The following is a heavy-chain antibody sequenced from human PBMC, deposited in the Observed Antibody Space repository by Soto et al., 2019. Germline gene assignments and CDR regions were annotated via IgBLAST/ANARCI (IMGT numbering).Heavy chain of an antibody. J-gene: IGHJ4*02. D-gene: IGHD6-19*01. V-gene: IGHV3-53*01. CDR3: VQTTGWPGFDF. CDR1: GFSVSSKY. CDR2: IYGGGTT. Sequence: EVQLVESGGGLIQPGGSLRLSCAASGFSVSSKYMTWVRQAPGKGLEWVSVIYGGGTTYYADSVKGRFTISRDNSKNTLYLQMNSLRAEDXXXYYXVQTTGWPGFDFWGQGTLVTVSS.